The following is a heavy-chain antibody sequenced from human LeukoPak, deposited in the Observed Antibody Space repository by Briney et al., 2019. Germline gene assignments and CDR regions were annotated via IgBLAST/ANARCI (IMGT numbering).Heavy chain of an antibody. CDR3: ARDPGVVVTAIEFDY. J-gene: IGHJ4*02. D-gene: IGHD2-21*02. Sequence: RASMKVSCKASGGTLSSYAISWLRQAPGQGLEWMGRIIPILGIANYAQKFQGRVTITADKSTSTAYMELSSLRSEDTAVYYCARDPGVVVTAIEFDYWGQGTLVTVSS. CDR2: IIPILGIA. CDR1: GGTLSSYA. V-gene: IGHV1-69*04.